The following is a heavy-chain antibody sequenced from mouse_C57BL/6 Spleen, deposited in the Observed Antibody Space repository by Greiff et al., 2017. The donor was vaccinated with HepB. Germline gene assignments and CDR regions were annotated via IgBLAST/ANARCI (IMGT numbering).Heavy chain of an antibody. CDR2: INYDGSST. D-gene: IGHD1-1*01. CDR3: ARGVGDTTVFDY. V-gene: IGHV5-16*01. J-gene: IGHJ2*01. CDR1: GFTFSDYY. Sequence: EVQLQESEGGLVQPGRSMKLSCTASGFTFSDYYMAWVRQVPEKGLEWVANINYDGSSTYYLDSLKSRFIISRDNAKNILYLQMSSLKSEDTATYYCARGVGDTTVFDYWGQGTTLTVSS.